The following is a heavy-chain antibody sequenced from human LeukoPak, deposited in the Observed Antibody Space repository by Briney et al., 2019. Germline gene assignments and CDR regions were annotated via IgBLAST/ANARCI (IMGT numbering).Heavy chain of an antibody. D-gene: IGHD5-18*01. J-gene: IGHJ4*02. CDR3: AKGSHSYGYDY. CDR2: ISGSGGST. CDR1: GFTFSSYA. V-gene: IGHV3-23*01. Sequence: GGSLRLSCAAAGFTFSSYAMSWVRQAPGKGMEWVSAISGSGGSTYYADSVKGRFTISRDNSKNTLYLQMNSLRAEDTAVYYCAKGSHSYGYDYWGQGTLVTVSS.